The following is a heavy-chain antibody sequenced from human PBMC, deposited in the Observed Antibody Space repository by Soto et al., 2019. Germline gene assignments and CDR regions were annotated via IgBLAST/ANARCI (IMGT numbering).Heavy chain of an antibody. V-gene: IGHV3-21*01. D-gene: IGHD2-15*01. CDR3: ARDAHYCSGGSCYGFDY. Sequence: ESLRRSGAAPGFSPSSYSMNWVRQAPGKGLEWVSSISSSSSYIYYADSVKGRFTISRDNAKNSLYLQMNSLRAEDTAVYYCARDAHYCSGGSCYGFDYWGQGTAVTVSS. CDR2: ISSSSSYI. CDR1: GFSPSSYS. J-gene: IGHJ4*02.